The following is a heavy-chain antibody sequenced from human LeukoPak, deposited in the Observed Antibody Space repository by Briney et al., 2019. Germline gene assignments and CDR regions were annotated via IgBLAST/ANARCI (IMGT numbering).Heavy chain of an antibody. J-gene: IGHJ4*02. CDR2: ISAYNGNT. CDR1: GYTYTSYG. Sequence: ASVKVSCKASGYTYTSYGISWVRQAPGQGLEWMGWISAYNGNTNYAQKLQGRVTMTTDTSTSTAYMELRSLRSDDTAVYYCARFRPYSSSSVGKDYWGQGTLVTVSS. CDR3: ARFRPYSSSSVGKDY. V-gene: IGHV1-18*01. D-gene: IGHD6-6*01.